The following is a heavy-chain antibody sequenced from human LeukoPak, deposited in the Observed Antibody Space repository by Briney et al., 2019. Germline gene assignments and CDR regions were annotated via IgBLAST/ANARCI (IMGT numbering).Heavy chain of an antibody. D-gene: IGHD1-14*01. CDR3: AKVFRAGTDAFDI. CDR1: RFTFSSYG. J-gene: IGHJ3*02. CDR2: ISYDGSNK. V-gene: IGHV3-30*18. Sequence: GRSLRLSCAASRFTFSSYGMHWVRQAPGKGLEWVAVISYDGSNKYYADSVKGRFTISRDNSKNTLYLQMNSLRAEDTAVYYCAKVFRAGTDAFDIWGQGTMVTVSS.